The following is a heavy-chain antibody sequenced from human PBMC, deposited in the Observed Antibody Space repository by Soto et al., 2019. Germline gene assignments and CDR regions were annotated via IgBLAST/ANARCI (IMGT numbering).Heavy chain of an antibody. CDR2: VYHTGTT. V-gene: IGHV4-59*01. CDR1: GDSIRSSY. Sequence: PSDTLSLTCTVSGDSIRSSYWSWVRQPPGRGLEWIGYVYHTGTTNSNPSLKSRVTISADTSKNLFSLKLISVTPADTAVYFCARDMSGGSSWYEFDSWGPGTLVTVSS. D-gene: IGHD6-13*01. J-gene: IGHJ4*02. CDR3: ARDMSGGSSWYEFDS.